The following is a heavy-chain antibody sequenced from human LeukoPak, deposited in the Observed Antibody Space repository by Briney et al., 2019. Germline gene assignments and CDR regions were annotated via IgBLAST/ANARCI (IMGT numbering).Heavy chain of an antibody. CDR1: GDSVSSNSAA. CDR2: TYYRSKWYN. V-gene: IGHV6-1*01. Sequence: SQTLSLTCAISGDSVSSNSAAWNWIRQSPARGLEWLGRTYYRSKWYNDYAVSVKSRITINRDKSKNHFSLQLNSVTPEDTAVYYCARVVAAAGHFDYWGQGTLVTVSS. D-gene: IGHD6-13*01. CDR3: ARVVAAAGHFDY. J-gene: IGHJ4*02.